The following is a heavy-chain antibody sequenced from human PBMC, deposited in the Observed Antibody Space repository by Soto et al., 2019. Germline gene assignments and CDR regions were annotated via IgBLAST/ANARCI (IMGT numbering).Heavy chain of an antibody. J-gene: IGHJ4*02. CDR2: ISYDGSNK. D-gene: IGHD3-22*01. CDR3: ARDGGDSSGYYPRF. V-gene: IGHV3-30-3*01. CDR1: GFTFSSYA. Sequence: QVQLVESGGGVVQPGRSLRLSCAASGFTFSSYAMHWVRQAPGKGLEWVAVISYDGSNKYYADSVKGRFTISRDNSKNPLYRQMNSLRAEDTAVYYCARDGGDSSGYYPRFWGQGTLVTVSS.